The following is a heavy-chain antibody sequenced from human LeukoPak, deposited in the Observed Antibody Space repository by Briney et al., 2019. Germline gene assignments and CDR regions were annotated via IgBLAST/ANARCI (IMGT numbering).Heavy chain of an antibody. Sequence: GASVKVSCKASGYTFTGYYMHWVRQAPGQGLEWMGWINPNSGGTNYAQKFQGRVTMTTDTSTSTAYMELRSLRSDDTAVYYCARAYGSGSYRSFAGNWFDPWGQGTLVTVSS. CDR1: GYTFTGYY. D-gene: IGHD3-10*01. CDR2: INPNSGGT. V-gene: IGHV1-2*02. J-gene: IGHJ5*02. CDR3: ARAYGSGSYRSFAGNWFDP.